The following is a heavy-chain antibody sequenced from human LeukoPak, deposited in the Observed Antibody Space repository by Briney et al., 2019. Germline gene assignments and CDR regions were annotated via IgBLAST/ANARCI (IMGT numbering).Heavy chain of an antibody. CDR3: AKGDDSSGYYPGGADY. J-gene: IGHJ4*02. CDR2: ISGGGDNT. Sequence: PGGSLRLSCAASGFIFSSYAMSWVRQAPGKGLEWVSAISGGGDNTYYAASVKGRFTTTRDNSKNTLYLQMNSLRAEDTAVYYCAKGDDSSGYYPGGADYWGQGTLVTVSS. CDR1: GFIFSSYA. D-gene: IGHD3-22*01. V-gene: IGHV3-23*01.